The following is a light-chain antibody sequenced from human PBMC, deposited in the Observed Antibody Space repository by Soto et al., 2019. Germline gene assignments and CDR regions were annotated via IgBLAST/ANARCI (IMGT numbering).Light chain of an antibody. CDR3: SSSSATVV. Sequence: QSVLTQPASVSGSPGQSITISCTGTSSDVGGYNYVSWYQQHPGKAPKLMIYDAIYRPSGVSHRFSGSKSDNTASLTISGXXXXDXADYYCSSSSATVVFGGGTKLTVL. CDR1: SSDVGGYNY. CDR2: DAI. J-gene: IGLJ2*01. V-gene: IGLV2-14*03.